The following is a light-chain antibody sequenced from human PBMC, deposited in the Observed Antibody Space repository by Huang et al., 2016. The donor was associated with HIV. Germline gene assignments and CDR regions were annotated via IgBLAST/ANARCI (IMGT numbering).Light chain of an antibody. CDR1: QTISNS. V-gene: IGKV1-39*01. CDR2: AAS. Sequence: DIQMTQSPSSLSASVGDGVTITCRADQTISNSLNWYQQKPGKAPKLLIYAASTSQSGIPSRVRGSGSGTDFTLTISSLQPEDFATYYCQQSYSSPRTFGQGTRVEVK. CDR3: QQSYSSPRT. J-gene: IGKJ1*01.